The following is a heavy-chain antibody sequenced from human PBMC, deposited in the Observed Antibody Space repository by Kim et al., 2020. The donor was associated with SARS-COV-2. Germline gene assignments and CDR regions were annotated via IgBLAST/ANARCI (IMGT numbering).Heavy chain of an antibody. D-gene: IGHD3-10*01. V-gene: IGHV3-43*02. CDR1: GFTFDDYA. Sequence: GGSLRLSCAASGFTFDDYAMHWVRQAPGKGLEWVSLISGDGGSTYYADSVKGRFTISRDNSKNSLYLQMNSLRTEDTALYYCAKDNSSYGSGSYYNGWFDPWGQGTLVTVSS. CDR3: AKDNSSYGSGSYYNGWFDP. J-gene: IGHJ5*02. CDR2: ISGDGGST.